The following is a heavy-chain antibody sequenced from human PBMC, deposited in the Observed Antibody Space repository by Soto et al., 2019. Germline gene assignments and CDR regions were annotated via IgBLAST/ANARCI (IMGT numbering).Heavy chain of an antibody. CDR2: IYYSGST. J-gene: IGHJ5*02. CDR1: GGSINSYY. D-gene: IGHD1-7*01. CDR3: ARHISSGTNMAAIRSFDP. Sequence: QVQLQESGPGLVKPSETLSLTCTVSGGSINSYYWSWIRQPPGKGLEWIGYIYYSGSTNYNPSLKSRITISADTSKTQFSLKLSSVTAADTAVYYCARHISSGTNMAAIRSFDPSGQGTLVTVSS. V-gene: IGHV4-59*08.